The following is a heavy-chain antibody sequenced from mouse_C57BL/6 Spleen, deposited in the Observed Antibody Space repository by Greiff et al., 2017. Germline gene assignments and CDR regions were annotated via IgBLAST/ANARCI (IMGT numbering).Heavy chain of an antibody. D-gene: IGHD3-2*02. CDR3: ARDQGPSY. CDR2: ISYDGSN. J-gene: IGHJ4*01. Sequence: EVKLVESGPGLVKPSQSLSLTCSVTGYSITSGYYWNWIRQFPGNKLEWMGYISYDGSNNYNPSLKNRISITRDTSKNQFFLKLNSVTTEDTATYYCARDQGPSYWGQGTSVTVSS. CDR1: GYSITSGYY. V-gene: IGHV3-6*01.